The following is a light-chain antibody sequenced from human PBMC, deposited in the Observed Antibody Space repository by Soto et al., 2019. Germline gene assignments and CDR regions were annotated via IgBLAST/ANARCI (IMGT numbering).Light chain of an antibody. J-gene: IGKJ2*01. V-gene: IGKV3D-15*01. CDR3: QQYNDWPPLYT. CDR1: QSVDSK. Sequence: EIVMTQSPGTLSVSPGETVTLSCRASQSVDSKLAWYHQKPGQAPRLLIYGASTRATGIPARFSGSGSGTEFTLTISSLQSEDFAVYYCQQYNDWPPLYTFGQGTKLEIK. CDR2: GAS.